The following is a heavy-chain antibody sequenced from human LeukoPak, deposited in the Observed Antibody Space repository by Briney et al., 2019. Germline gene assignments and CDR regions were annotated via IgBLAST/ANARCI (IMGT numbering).Heavy chain of an antibody. CDR2: INHSGST. Sequence: SETLSLTCAVYGGSFSGYYWSWIRQPPGKGLEWIGEINHSGSTNYNPSLKSRVTISVDTSKNQFSLNLSSVTAADTAVYYCARVGYYPDYYMDVWGKGTTVTVSS. V-gene: IGHV4-34*01. CDR1: GGSFSGYY. CDR3: ARVGYYPDYYMDV. J-gene: IGHJ6*03. D-gene: IGHD2-21*01.